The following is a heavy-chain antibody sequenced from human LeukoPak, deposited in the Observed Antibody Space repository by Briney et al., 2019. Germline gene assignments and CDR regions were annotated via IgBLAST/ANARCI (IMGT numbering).Heavy chain of an antibody. CDR1: GYTFTSYY. CDR2: INPSGGST. D-gene: IGHD3-10*01. J-gene: IGHJ5*02. V-gene: IGHV1-46*01. CDR3: ARDLVATMVRGVKGWFDP. Sequence: ASVKVSCKASGYTFTSYYMHWVRQAPGQGLEWMGIINPSGGSTSYAQKFQGRVTMTRDMSTSTVYMELSSLRSEDTAMYYCARDLVATMVRGVKGWFDPWGQGTLVTVSS.